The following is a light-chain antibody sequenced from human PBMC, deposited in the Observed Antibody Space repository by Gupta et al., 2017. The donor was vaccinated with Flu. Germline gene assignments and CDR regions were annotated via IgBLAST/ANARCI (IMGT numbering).Light chain of an antibody. Sequence: QSALTQPASVSGSPGQSITISCTGTNSDVGGYNYVSWYQQYPGKAPKLILYEVSNRPSGVSNRFSGSKSGNTASLTISGLQAEDEADYYCSSYTTSSTPCVFGTGTKVTVL. CDR1: NSDVGGYNY. V-gene: IGLV2-14*01. J-gene: IGLJ1*01. CDR2: EVS. CDR3: SSYTTSSTPCV.